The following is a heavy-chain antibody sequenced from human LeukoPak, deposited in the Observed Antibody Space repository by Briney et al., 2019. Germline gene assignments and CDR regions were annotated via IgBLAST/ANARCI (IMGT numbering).Heavy chain of an antibody. CDR1: GGSISSSSYF. J-gene: IGHJ5*02. CDR3: ARPGSGSFDWFDP. Sequence: SETLSLTCTVSGGSISSSSYFWGWIRQPPGKGLEWIGTIHYSGSTYYNPSLKSRVTISVDTSKNQFSLKLSSVTAADTAVYYCARPGSGSFDWFDPWGQGTLVTVSS. D-gene: IGHD3-10*01. V-gene: IGHV4-39*01. CDR2: IHYSGST.